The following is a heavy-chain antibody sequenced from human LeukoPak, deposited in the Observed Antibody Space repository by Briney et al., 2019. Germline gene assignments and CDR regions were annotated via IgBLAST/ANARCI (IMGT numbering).Heavy chain of an antibody. CDR1: GGAISSSSYY. J-gene: IGHJ4*02. V-gene: IGHV4-39*01. CDR3: ARHAAFADYQSHLTHFDY. Sequence: PSETLSLTCTVSGGAISSSSYYWVWIRQPPGKGLEWIGSIFYSGSTYYNPSLKSRVTMSVDTSKNQFSLRLSSVTAADTALYYCARHAAFADYQSHLTHFDYWGQGTLVTVSS. CDR2: IFYSGST. D-gene: IGHD4/OR15-4a*01.